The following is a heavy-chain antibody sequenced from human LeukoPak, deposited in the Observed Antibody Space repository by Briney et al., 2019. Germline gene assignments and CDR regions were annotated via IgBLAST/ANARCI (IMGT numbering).Heavy chain of an antibody. CDR3: VTTWGAHYWYFDL. D-gene: IGHD1-26*01. V-gene: IGHV3-21*01. CDR1: GFTFSSYS. Sequence: GGSLSLSCAASGFTFSSYSMNWVRQAPGKGLGWVSSISSSSSYIYNADSVKGRFTISRDNAKNSLYLQMNSLRAEDTAVYYCVTTWGAHYWYFDLWGRGALVTVSS. CDR2: ISSSSSYI. J-gene: IGHJ2*01.